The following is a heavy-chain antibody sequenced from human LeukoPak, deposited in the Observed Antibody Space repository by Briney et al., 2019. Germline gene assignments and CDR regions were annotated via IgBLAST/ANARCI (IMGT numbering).Heavy chain of an antibody. J-gene: IGHJ4*02. D-gene: IGHD5-24*01. CDR1: GYTLTELS. CDR3: ATRDRGDGYNYWFDY. V-gene: IGHV1-24*01. Sequence: ASVKVSCKVSGYTLTELSMHWVRQAPGKGLEWMGGFDPEDGETIYAQKFQGRVTMTEDTSTDTAYMELSSLRSEDTAVYYCATRDRGDGYNYWFDYWGQGTLVTVSS. CDR2: FDPEDGET.